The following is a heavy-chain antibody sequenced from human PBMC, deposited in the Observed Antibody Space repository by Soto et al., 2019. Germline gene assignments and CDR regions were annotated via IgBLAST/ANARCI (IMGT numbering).Heavy chain of an antibody. CDR2: MNPNSGNT. J-gene: IGHJ6*02. Sequence: ASVKVSCKASGYTFTSYDIDWVRQATGQGLEWMGWMNPNSGNTGYAQKFQGRVTMSRNTSISTAYMELSSLSSEDTAVYYCARAEVGYYDLNYYYYGMDVWGQGTTVTVSS. CDR1: GYTFTSYD. V-gene: IGHV1-8*01. CDR3: ARAEVGYYDLNYYYYGMDV. D-gene: IGHD3-22*01.